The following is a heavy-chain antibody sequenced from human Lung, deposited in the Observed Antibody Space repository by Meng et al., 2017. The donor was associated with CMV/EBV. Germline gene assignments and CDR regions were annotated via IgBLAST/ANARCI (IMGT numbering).Heavy chain of an antibody. Sequence: SCAASEFSFSGYALNWVRQAPGKGLEWVSSISSSSSYIYYADSVKGRFTISRDNAKNSLFLQMNSLRADDTAVYFCARSWDGLGYWGQGTLVTVSS. J-gene: IGHJ4*02. CDR3: ARSWDGLGY. CDR2: ISSSSSYI. V-gene: IGHV3-21*01. D-gene: IGHD1-26*01. CDR1: EFSFSGYA.